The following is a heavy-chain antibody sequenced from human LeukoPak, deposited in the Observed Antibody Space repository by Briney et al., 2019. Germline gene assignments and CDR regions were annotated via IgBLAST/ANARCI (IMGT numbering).Heavy chain of an antibody. Sequence: GASVKVSCKASGYTFTGYYMHWVRQAPGQGLEWMGIINPSGGSTSYAQKFQGRVTMTRDMSTSTVYMELSSLRSEDTAVYYCARRSLRVTFGGVIVARDAFDIWGQGTMVTVSS. CDR1: GYTFTGYY. J-gene: IGHJ3*02. V-gene: IGHV1-46*01. CDR2: INPSGGST. D-gene: IGHD3-16*02. CDR3: ARRSLRVTFGGVIVARDAFDI.